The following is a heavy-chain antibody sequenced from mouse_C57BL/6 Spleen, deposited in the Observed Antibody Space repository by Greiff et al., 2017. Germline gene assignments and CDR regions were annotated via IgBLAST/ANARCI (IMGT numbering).Heavy chain of an antibody. V-gene: IGHV1-64*01. CDR1: GYTFTSYW. CDR2: IHPNSGST. D-gene: IGHD2-4*01. J-gene: IGHJ4*01. Sequence: QVQLKQPGAELVKPGASVKLSCKASGYTFTSYWMHWVKQRPGQGLAWIGLIHPNSGSTNYNEKFKSKATLTVDKSSSTAYMQLSSLTSEDSAVYYCPRYDYDGSMDYWGQGTSVTVSA. CDR3: PRYDYDGSMDY.